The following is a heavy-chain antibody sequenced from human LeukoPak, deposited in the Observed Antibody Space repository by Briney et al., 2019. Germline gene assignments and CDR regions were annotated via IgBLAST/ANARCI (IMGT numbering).Heavy chain of an antibody. Sequence: GGSLRLSCAASGFSFSNSWMSWVRQAPGKGLEWVANINQDGSQTYYVDSVKGRFSIFRNNAENSLYLQMNSLRTEDTAVYYCARGHLDFRDLWGRGTLVTVSS. D-gene: IGHD3-3*01. J-gene: IGHJ2*01. CDR1: GFSFSNSW. CDR2: INQDGSQT. V-gene: IGHV3-7*01. CDR3: ARGHLDFRDL.